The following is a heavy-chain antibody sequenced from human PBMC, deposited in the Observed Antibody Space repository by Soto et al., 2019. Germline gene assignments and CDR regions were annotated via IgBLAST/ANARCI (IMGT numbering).Heavy chain of an antibody. CDR1: GHTFTRYA. J-gene: IGHJ4*02. Sequence: GASVKVSCKASGHTFTRYAMHWVRQAPGQRLEWMGWINAGDGNTKYSQKFQGRVTITRDTSASTAYMELSSLRSEDTAVYYCARDAMTTEFDDSGQGTLVTVSS. V-gene: IGHV1-3*01. D-gene: IGHD4-4*01. CDR2: INAGDGNT. CDR3: ARDAMTTEFDD.